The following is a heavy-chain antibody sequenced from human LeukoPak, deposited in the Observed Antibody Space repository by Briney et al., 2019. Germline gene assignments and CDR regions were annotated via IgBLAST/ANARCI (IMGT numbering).Heavy chain of an antibody. Sequence: PGGSLRLSRAASGFIFSSFSMNWVRQVPGKGLEWVSSISSSSTYIFYADSVKGRFSISRDDAKNSLYLQMNSLRAEDTAVYYCARDFPSRFGEGFDFWGQGTLVTVSS. D-gene: IGHD3-10*01. V-gene: IGHV3-21*01. CDR1: GFIFSSFS. J-gene: IGHJ5*01. CDR2: ISSSSTYI. CDR3: ARDFPSRFGEGFDF.